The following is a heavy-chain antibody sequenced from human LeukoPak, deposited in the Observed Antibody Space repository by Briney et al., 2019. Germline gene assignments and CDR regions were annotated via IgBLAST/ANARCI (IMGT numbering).Heavy chain of an antibody. CDR1: GFTLSSYA. J-gene: IGHJ4*02. D-gene: IGHD3-16*01. CDR2: ISGSGGST. CDR3: AKDLGFSRFSYYFDY. Sequence: PGGSLRLSCAASGFTLSSYAMSWVRQAPGKGLEWVSAISGSGGSTYYADSVKGRFTISRDNSKNTLYLQMNSLRAEDTAVYYCAKDLGFSRFSYYFDYWGQGTLVTVSS. V-gene: IGHV3-23*01.